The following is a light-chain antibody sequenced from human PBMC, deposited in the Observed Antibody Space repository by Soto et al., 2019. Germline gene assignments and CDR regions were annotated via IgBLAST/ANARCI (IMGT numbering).Light chain of an antibody. CDR2: NNN. V-gene: IGLV1-44*01. Sequence: QSVLTQPPSASGTSGQRVTTSCSGGSSNIGTNAVNWYQQLPGTAPKLLIYNNNQRPSGVPDRFSGSKSGTSASLAISGLQSEDEADYYCAAWDDSLNGYVFGTGTKVTVL. J-gene: IGLJ1*01. CDR1: SSNIGTNA. CDR3: AAWDDSLNGYV.